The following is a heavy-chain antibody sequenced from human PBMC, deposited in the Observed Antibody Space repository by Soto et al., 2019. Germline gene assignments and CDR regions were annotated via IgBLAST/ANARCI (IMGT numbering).Heavy chain of an antibody. D-gene: IGHD1-26*01. Sequence: QVQLVQSGAEVKKPGASVKVSCKASGYTFTGYYMHWVRQAPGQGLEWMGWINPNSGGTNYAQKVQGRVTMTRDTSISTAYMELSRLRSDDTAVYYCARWDSGSYPYYYGMDVWGQGTTVTVSS. J-gene: IGHJ6*02. CDR1: GYTFTGYY. V-gene: IGHV1-2*02. CDR2: INPNSGGT. CDR3: ARWDSGSYPYYYGMDV.